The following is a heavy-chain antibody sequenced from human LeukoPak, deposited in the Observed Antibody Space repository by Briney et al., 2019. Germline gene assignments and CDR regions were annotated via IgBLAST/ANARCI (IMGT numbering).Heavy chain of an antibody. CDR2: MYYTEAT. V-gene: IGHV4-39*01. D-gene: IGHD3-3*01. J-gene: IGHJ4*02. CDR3: AGTDFYYFDY. Sequence: SETLSLTCTVSGGSISSGTYYWGWIRQPPGKGLEWIGSMYYTEATYYNPSLKSRVTISVGTSNNQLSLKLSSVTAADTAVYYCAGTDFYYFDYWGQGTLVTVSS. CDR1: GGSISSGTYY.